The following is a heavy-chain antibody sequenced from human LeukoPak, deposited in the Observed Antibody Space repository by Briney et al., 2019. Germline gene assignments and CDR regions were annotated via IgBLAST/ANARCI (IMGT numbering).Heavy chain of an antibody. CDR3: ARDEVVITTGSYYYSYYMDV. Sequence: GGSLRLSCAASGFTFSSYSMNWVRQAPGKGLEWVSSISSSSSYIYYADSVKGRFTISRENAKNSLYLQMNSLRAEDTAVYYCARDEVVITTGSYYYSYYMDVWGKGTTVTVSS. CDR2: ISSSSSYI. J-gene: IGHJ6*03. D-gene: IGHD3-22*01. CDR1: GFTFSSYS. V-gene: IGHV3-21*01.